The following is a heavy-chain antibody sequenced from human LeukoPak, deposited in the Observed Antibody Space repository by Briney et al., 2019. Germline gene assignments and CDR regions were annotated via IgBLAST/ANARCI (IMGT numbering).Heavy chain of an antibody. Sequence: PGGSLRLSCTVSGFTVSINSMSWVRQAPGRGLEWGSFIYSDNTHYSDSVKGRFTISRDNSKNTLYLQMNSLSAEDTAVYYCARRAGASSHPYAYWGQGTLVTASS. CDR3: ARRAGASSHPYAY. D-gene: IGHD2-2*01. CDR1: GFTVSINS. V-gene: IGHV3-53*01. CDR2: IYSDNT. J-gene: IGHJ4*01.